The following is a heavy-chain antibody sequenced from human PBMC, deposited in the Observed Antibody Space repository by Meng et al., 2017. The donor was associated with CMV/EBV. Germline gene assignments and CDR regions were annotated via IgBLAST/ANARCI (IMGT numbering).Heavy chain of an antibody. Sequence: VSGGSVSSGSYYWSWIRQPPGKGLEWIGYIYYSGSTNYNPSLKSRVTISVDTSKNQFSLKLSSVTAADTAVYYCARSIFGVVAYFDYWGQGTLVTVSS. D-gene: IGHD3-3*01. J-gene: IGHJ4*02. CDR2: IYYSGST. V-gene: IGHV4-61*01. CDR1: GGSVSSGSYY. CDR3: ARSIFGVVAYFDY.